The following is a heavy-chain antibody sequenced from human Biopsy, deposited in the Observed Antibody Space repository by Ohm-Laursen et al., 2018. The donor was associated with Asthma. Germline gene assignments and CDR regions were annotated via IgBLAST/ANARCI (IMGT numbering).Heavy chain of an antibody. CDR1: GFNLNTYS. CDR3: ARDAPTGGYIDY. Sequence: SLRLSCTASGFNLNTYSVSWVRQAPGEGLAWVATLSHDNNYKGYADSAKGRFTISRDNPRNSLYLQMNSLRAEDTAVYYCARDAPTGGYIDYWGLGTLVTVSS. D-gene: IGHD7-27*01. CDR2: LSHDNNYK. V-gene: IGHV3-30*04. J-gene: IGHJ4*02.